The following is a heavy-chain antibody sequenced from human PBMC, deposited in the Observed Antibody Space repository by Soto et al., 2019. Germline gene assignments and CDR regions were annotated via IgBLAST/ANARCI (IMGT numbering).Heavy chain of an antibody. J-gene: IGHJ4*02. D-gene: IGHD3-9*01. Sequence: SVKVSCKASGGTFAISVFNWVRQAPGQRLEWKGGIISIFGTPNYSQKFLGRVTITADESTSTGYMELNSLRAEDTAVYYCATLTKYDILNGFYPCWGQGTLVTVSS. CDR1: GGTFAISV. CDR3: ATLTKYDILNGFYPC. V-gene: IGHV1-69*13. CDR2: IISIFGTP.